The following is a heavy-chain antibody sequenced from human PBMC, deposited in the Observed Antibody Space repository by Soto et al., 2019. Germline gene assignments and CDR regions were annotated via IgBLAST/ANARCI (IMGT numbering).Heavy chain of an antibody. D-gene: IGHD6-6*01. Sequence: GESLKISCKGSGYSFTSYWIGWVRQMPGKGLEWMGIIYPGDSDTRYSPSFQGQVTISADKSISTAYLQWSSLKASDTAVYYCARNDSPGPSTASYYYYGMDVWGQGTTVTVSS. CDR1: GYSFTSYW. CDR3: ARNDSPGPSTASYYYYGMDV. CDR2: IYPGDSDT. J-gene: IGHJ6*02. V-gene: IGHV5-51*01.